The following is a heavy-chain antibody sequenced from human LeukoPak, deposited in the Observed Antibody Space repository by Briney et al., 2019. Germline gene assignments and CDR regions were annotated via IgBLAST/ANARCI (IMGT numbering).Heavy chain of an antibody. CDR3: ARHESNYYDSSGYYYGWFDY. CDR2: INHSGST. D-gene: IGHD3-22*01. Sequence: LETLSLTCAVYGGSFSGYYWSWIRQPPGKGLEWIGEINHSGSTNYNPSLKSRVTISVDTSKNQFSLKLSSVTAADTAVYYCARHESNYYDSSGYYYGWFDYWGQGTLVTVSS. J-gene: IGHJ4*02. CDR1: GGSFSGYY. V-gene: IGHV4-34*01.